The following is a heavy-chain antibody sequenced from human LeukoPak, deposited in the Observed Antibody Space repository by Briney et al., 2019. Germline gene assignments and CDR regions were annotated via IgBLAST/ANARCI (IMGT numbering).Heavy chain of an antibody. D-gene: IGHD1-1*01. CDR1: GYTFTGYY. V-gene: IGHV1-2*02. CDR3: ARDYKLRPGDY. Sequence: GASVKVSCKASGYTFTGYYMHWVRQAPGQGVEWMGWINPNSGGTNYAQKFQGRATMTRDTSISTAYMELSRLRSDDTAVYYCARDYKLRPGDYWGQGTLVTVSS. J-gene: IGHJ4*02. CDR2: INPNSGGT.